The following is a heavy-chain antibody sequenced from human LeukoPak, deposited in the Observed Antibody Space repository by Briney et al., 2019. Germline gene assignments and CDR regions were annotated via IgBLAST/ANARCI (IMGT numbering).Heavy chain of an antibody. CDR2: IYYSGST. Sequence: SETLSLTCTVSGDSISSGNYYWTWIRQPPGKGLEWIGYIYYSGSTFYNPSLKSRVTISVDTSKNEFSLKLSSVTAADTAVYYCARVYGGYGVFDYWGQGTLVTVSS. V-gene: IGHV4-30-4*01. CDR1: GDSISSGNYY. CDR3: ARVYGGYGVFDY. D-gene: IGHD5-12*01. J-gene: IGHJ4*02.